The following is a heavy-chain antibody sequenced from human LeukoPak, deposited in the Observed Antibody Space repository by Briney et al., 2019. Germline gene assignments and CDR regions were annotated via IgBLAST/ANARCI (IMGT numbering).Heavy chain of an antibody. D-gene: IGHD2-2*01. CDR1: GFTFGDYG. CDR2: ISSSSSTI. Sequence: GGSLRLSCTASGFTFGDYGMNWVRQAPGKGLEWVSYISSSSSTIYYADSVKGRFTISRDNAKNSLYLQMNSLRAEDTAVYYCARDEGYCSSTSCYAGDETSYFDYWGQGTLVTVSS. J-gene: IGHJ4*02. V-gene: IGHV3-48*01. CDR3: ARDEGYCSSTSCYAGDETSYFDY.